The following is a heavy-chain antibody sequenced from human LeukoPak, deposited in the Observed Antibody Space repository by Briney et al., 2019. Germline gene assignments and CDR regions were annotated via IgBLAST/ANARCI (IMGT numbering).Heavy chain of an antibody. D-gene: IGHD1-14*01. J-gene: IGHJ6*02. CDR3: AKYVTAKGPPYGLDV. CDR1: GFTFDDYG. Sequence: GGSLRVSCSAFGFTFDDYGMSWVRQAPGKGLEWVSGISASGGSTYYADSVKGRFTISRDNSKNTLYLQMNSLRAEDTAIYYCAKYVTAKGPPYGLDVWGQGTTVTVSS. CDR2: ISASGGST. V-gene: IGHV3-23*01.